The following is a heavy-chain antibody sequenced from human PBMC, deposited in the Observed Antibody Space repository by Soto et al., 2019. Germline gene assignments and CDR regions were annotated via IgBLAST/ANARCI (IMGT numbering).Heavy chain of an antibody. CDR2: TYYRSKWYN. V-gene: IGHV6-1*01. Sequence: PSQTLSLTCAISGDSVSSNSAAWNWIRQSPSRGLEWLGRTYYRSKWYNDYAVSVKSRITINPDTSKNQFSLQLNSVTPEDTAVYYCARGGSITIFGVVRYYGMDVWGQGTTVTVSS. CDR3: ARGGSITIFGVVRYYGMDV. D-gene: IGHD3-3*01. J-gene: IGHJ6*02. CDR1: GDSVSSNSAA.